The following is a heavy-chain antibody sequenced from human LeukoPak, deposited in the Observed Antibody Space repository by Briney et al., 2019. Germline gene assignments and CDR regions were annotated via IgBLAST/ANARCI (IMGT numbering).Heavy chain of an antibody. Sequence: PSETLSLTCTVSGGSTSSYYWSWIRQPPGKGLEWIGYIYYSGSTNYNPSLKSRVTISVDTSKNQFSLKLSSVTAADTAVYYCARTPHFWQQLAGEVPYFDYWGQGTLVTVSS. J-gene: IGHJ4*02. V-gene: IGHV4-59*01. CDR3: ARTPHFWQQLAGEVPYFDY. CDR2: IYYSGST. D-gene: IGHD6-13*01. CDR1: GGSTSSYY.